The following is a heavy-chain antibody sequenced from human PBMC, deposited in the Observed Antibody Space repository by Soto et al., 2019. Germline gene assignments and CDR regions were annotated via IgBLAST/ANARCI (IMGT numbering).Heavy chain of an antibody. Sequence: ASVKVSCKASGGTFSSYAISWVRQAPGQGLEWMGGIIPIFGTANYAQKFQGRVTITADKSTSTAYMELSSLRSEDTAVYYCAIKSSVDTAMVRDYYYGMDVWSQGTTVTVSS. CDR2: IIPIFGTA. CDR3: AIKSSVDTAMVRDYYYGMDV. V-gene: IGHV1-69*06. CDR1: GGTFSSYA. D-gene: IGHD5-18*01. J-gene: IGHJ6*02.